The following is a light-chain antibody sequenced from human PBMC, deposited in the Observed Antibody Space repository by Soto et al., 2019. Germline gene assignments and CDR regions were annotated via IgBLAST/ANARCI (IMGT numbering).Light chain of an antibody. CDR2: LESSGTY. Sequence: QLVLTQSSSASASLGSSVKVTCTLTSGRSTYTIAWHQQQPGKAPRYLMKLESSGTYNKGSGVPDRFSGSSSGADRYLTISNLQFEDEADYYCATWDSNTQVFGGGTKLTVL. CDR3: ATWDSNTQV. V-gene: IGLV4-60*02. J-gene: IGLJ2*01. CDR1: SGRSTYT.